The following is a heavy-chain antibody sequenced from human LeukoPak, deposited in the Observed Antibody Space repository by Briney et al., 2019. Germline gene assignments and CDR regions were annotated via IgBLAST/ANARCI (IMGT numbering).Heavy chain of an antibody. Sequence: ASVKVSCKASGYTFTSYGISWVRQAPGQGLEWMGGISACSGNTNYAQKLQGRVTMTTDTSTSTDYMELRSLRSDDTAMYYCARGTGGRRLEDYFDYWGQGTLVTVSS. CDR1: GYTFTSYG. CDR3: ARGTGGRRLEDYFDY. V-gene: IGHV1-18*01. D-gene: IGHD5-12*01. CDR2: ISACSGNT. J-gene: IGHJ4*02.